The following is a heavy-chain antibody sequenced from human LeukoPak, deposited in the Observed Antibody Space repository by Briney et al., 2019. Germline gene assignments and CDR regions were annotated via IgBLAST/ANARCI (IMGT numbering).Heavy chain of an antibody. V-gene: IGHV1-8*02. D-gene: IGHD1-26*01. Sequence: GASVKVSCKASGYTFTSYDINWVRQAPGQGLEWMGWMNPDSGNTVYAQKFQGRVTMTRDISISTAYMELSSLTSEDTAAYYCARERDSWDLLNWGGQGTLVTVSS. CDR3: ARERDSWDLLNW. J-gene: IGHJ4*02. CDR2: MNPDSGNT. CDR1: GYTFTSYD.